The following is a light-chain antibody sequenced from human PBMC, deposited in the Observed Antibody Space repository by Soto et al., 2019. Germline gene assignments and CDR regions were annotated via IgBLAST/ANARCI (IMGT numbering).Light chain of an antibody. Sequence: DIQVTQSPSSLSASAGDRVTITCRASQSVSSNLNWYQQKPGKAPKLLIYAASSLQSGVPSRFSGSGSGTDFTLTISSLQPEDFATYYCQQSYSTPLTFGPGTKVDIK. V-gene: IGKV1-39*01. CDR2: AAS. CDR3: QQSYSTPLT. CDR1: QSVSSN. J-gene: IGKJ3*01.